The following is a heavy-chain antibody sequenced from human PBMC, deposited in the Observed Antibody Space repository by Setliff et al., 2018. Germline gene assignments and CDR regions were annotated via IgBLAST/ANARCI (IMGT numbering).Heavy chain of an antibody. D-gene: IGHD2-15*01. Sequence: GGSLRLSCAASGFTFSSYIMNWVRQAPGKGLEWVSSISSSSSYIYYADSVKGRVTISRDNAKNSLYLQMNTLRADDTAVYYCARTCSGSGCYAGLESWGQGTLVTVSS. CDR3: ARTCSGSGCYAGLES. V-gene: IGHV3-21*04. CDR1: GFTFSSYI. J-gene: IGHJ4*02. CDR2: ISSSSSYI.